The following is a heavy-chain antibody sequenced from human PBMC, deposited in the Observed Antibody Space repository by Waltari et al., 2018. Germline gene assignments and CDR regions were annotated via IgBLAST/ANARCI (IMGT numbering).Heavy chain of an antibody. J-gene: IGHJ4*02. CDR2: MSVDGSDK. D-gene: IGHD2-21*02. CDR3: VKDRDLTWSFDY. V-gene: IGHV3-30*18. Sequence: QVHLVESGGGMVQPGKSLTLACAASGFTFSASGMHWVRQAPGKGWEWLAVMSVDGSDKYNVDPAKGRFTISRDNSQNTLFLQMNSLRAEDTAIYYCVKDRDLTWSFDYWGQGTLVTVSS. CDR1: GFTFSASG.